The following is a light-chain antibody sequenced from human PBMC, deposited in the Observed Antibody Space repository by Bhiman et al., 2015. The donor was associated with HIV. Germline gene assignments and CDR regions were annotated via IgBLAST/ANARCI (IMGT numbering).Light chain of an antibody. CDR2: GKN. Sequence: SLLTQPPSVSAAPGQKVTISCSGSSSNIGNNYVSWYQQKPGQAPVVVIYGKNNRPSGIPDRFSGSSSGNTASLTITGAQAEDEADYYCNSRDSSGNHYVFGTGTKVTVL. V-gene: IGLV3-19*01. CDR1: SSNIGNNY. CDR3: NSRDSSGNHYV. J-gene: IGLJ1*01.